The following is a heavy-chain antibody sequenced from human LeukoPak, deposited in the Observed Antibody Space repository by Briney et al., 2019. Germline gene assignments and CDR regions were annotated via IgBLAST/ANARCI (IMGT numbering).Heavy chain of an antibody. CDR3: ARESIVVVQGGMDV. D-gene: IGHD3-22*01. Sequence: GGSLRLSCAASGFTFSDYYMSWIRQAPGKGLEWVSYISSSSSYTNYADSVKGRFTISRDNAKNTLYLQMNSLRAEDTAVYYCARESIVVVQGGMDVWGQGTTVTVSS. J-gene: IGHJ6*02. CDR2: ISSSSSYT. V-gene: IGHV3-11*05. CDR1: GFTFSDYY.